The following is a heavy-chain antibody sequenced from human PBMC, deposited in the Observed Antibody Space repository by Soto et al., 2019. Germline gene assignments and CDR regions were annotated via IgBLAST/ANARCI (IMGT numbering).Heavy chain of an antibody. CDR2: INPNGGST. CDR3: AGEQWLPPGGGGTEPLDI. CDR1: GYSFTSQY. V-gene: IGHV1-46*03. J-gene: IGHJ3*02. D-gene: IGHD5-12*01. Sequence: QVQLVQSGAEVKKPGASVKISCEASGYSFTSQYVHWVRQAPGQGLEWMGIINPNGGSTTYAQKFRGRVPLTRDSPPRPVYMARGSLTSEATAVCSCAGEQWLPPGGGGTEPLDIWGQGTMVTVAS.